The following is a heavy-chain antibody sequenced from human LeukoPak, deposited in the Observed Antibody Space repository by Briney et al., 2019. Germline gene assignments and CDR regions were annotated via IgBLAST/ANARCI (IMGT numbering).Heavy chain of an antibody. CDR1: GFTFSSYW. CDR2: IKQDGSET. Sequence: PGGSLRLSCAASGFTFSSYWMSWVRQAPGKGLEWVANIKQDGSETYYVDSVKGRFTISRDNAKNSLYLQMNSLRAEDTAVYYCARDRGGSYFSYWGQGTLVTVSS. CDR3: ARDRGGSYFSY. V-gene: IGHV3-7*01. J-gene: IGHJ4*02. D-gene: IGHD1-26*01.